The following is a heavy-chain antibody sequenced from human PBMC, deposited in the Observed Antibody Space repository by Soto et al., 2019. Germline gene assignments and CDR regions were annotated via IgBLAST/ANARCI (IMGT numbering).Heavy chain of an antibody. J-gene: IGHJ4*02. Sequence: QVQLVQSGAEVKKPGASVKVSCKASGYTFTDYSITWVRQAPGQGLEWMGWISAYNGDTKYAQKLQDRVKMTTETSTSTTYMELKSLRSDDTAVYYCARDGVAVTTGISGYWGQGTLVTVSS. V-gene: IGHV1-18*04. D-gene: IGHD4-17*01. CDR3: ARDGVAVTTGISGY. CDR1: GYTFTDYS. CDR2: ISAYNGDT.